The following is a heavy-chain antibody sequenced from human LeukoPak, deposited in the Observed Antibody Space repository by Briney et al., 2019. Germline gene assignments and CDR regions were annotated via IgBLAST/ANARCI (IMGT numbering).Heavy chain of an antibody. D-gene: IGHD3-3*02. CDR1: GFTVSGYW. CDR3: ARDHLSRFDF. J-gene: IGHJ4*02. V-gene: IGHV3-7*01. CDR2: IKQDGSEK. Sequence: GRCLRPAWAAAGFTVSGYWLTWVRQTARRWLEWVANIKQDGSEKYYVDSVKGRFTISRDNAKNSLYLQMNSLRAEDTAVYYCARDHLSRFDFWGQGTLVTVSS.